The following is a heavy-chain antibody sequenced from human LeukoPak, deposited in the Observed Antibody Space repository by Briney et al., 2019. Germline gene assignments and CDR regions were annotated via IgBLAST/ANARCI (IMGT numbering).Heavy chain of an antibody. CDR1: GGSFSGYY. D-gene: IGHD5-18*01. CDR2: INHSGST. Sequence: SETLSLTCAVYGGSFSGYYWSWIRQPPGKGLEWIGEINHSGSTNYNPSLKSRVTISVDTSKNQFSLKLSSVTAADTAVYYCARTTEGGYTPAYFYYYYMDVWGKGTTVTISS. J-gene: IGHJ6*03. CDR3: ARTTEGGYTPAYFYYYYMDV. V-gene: IGHV4-34*01.